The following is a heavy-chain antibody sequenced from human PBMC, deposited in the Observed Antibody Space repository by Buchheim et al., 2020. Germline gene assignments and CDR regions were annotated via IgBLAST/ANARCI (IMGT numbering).Heavy chain of an antibody. D-gene: IGHD7-27*01. Sequence: EVQMVDSGGGLVQPGGSLRLSCAASGFNFGAYAMNWFRQAPGRGLEWLSHIRSGSAAIYYADSVRGRFTIPRDDAKNSVYLKMDSLRDDDTAVYFCATWAFYHGVDVWGQGT. CDR1: GFNFGAYA. CDR2: IRSGSAAI. J-gene: IGHJ6*02. CDR3: ATWAFYHGVDV. V-gene: IGHV3-48*02.